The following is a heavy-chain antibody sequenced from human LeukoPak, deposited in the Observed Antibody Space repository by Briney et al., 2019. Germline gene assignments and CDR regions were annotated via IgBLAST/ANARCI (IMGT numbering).Heavy chain of an antibody. CDR3: ARVGVLLWFGESWGAFDI. J-gene: IGHJ3*02. CDR1: GFTFSSYW. Sequence: PGGSLRLSCAASGFTFSSYWMSWVRQAPGKGLEWVANIKQDGSEKYYVDSEKGRFTISRDNAKNSLYLQMNSLRAEDTAVYYCARVGVLLWFGESWGAFDIWGQGTMVTVSS. D-gene: IGHD3-10*01. V-gene: IGHV3-7*01. CDR2: IKQDGSEK.